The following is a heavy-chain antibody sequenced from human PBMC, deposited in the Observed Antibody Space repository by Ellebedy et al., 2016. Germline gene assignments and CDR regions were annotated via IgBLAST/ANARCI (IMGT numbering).Heavy chain of an antibody. CDR3: ANGGWFGELHRVDD. J-gene: IGHJ4*02. V-gene: IGHV3-30*18. Sequence: GGSLRLXXAASGFTFSSNVMHWVRQAPGKGLEWVAFISSDGSDYKYVDSVKGRFTISRDNPKNTLYLQMDSLRIEDTAVYYCANGGWFGELHRVDDWGQGTQVSVSS. CDR1: GFTFSSNV. CDR2: ISSDGSDY. D-gene: IGHD3-10*01.